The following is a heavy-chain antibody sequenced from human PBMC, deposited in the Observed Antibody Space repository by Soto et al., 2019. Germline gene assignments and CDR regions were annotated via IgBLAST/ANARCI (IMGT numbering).Heavy chain of an antibody. Sequence: SVKVSCKAYGGTIITDAISWVRQAPGQGFEWMGGIIPIFGTANYAQKLQGRVTITADTSTSTVYMELSSLRSEDTAAYYCARGVRIAAAGTGRFRFYDWGQGTLVTVSS. CDR3: ARGVRIAAAGTGRFRFYD. CDR2: IIPIFGTA. CDR1: GGTIITDA. J-gene: IGHJ4*02. V-gene: IGHV1-69*06. D-gene: IGHD6-13*01.